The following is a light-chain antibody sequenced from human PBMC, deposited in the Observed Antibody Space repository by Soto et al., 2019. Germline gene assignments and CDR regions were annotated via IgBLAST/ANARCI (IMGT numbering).Light chain of an antibody. CDR1: QSVSSN. CDR3: QQYNKRPQT. V-gene: IGKV3-15*01. Sequence: EIVMTQSPSTLSVSPGERVTLSCRASQSVSSNLGWYQHKPGQAPRLLIYGAATRATGIPSRFSGSGSGTDFTLTISSLQSEDFAVYYCQQYNKRPQTFGQGTRVEIK. J-gene: IGKJ1*01. CDR2: GAA.